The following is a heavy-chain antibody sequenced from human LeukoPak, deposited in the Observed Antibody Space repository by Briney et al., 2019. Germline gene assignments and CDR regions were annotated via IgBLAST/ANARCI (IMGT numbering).Heavy chain of an antibody. CDR1: GGSISRYY. V-gene: IGHV4-59*01. J-gene: IGHJ4*02. Sequence: SETLSLTCTVSGGSISRYYWSWIRQPPGKGLEWIGYIYYSGSTNYNPSLKSRVTISVDTSKNQFSLKLSSVTAADTAVYYCARGNGVEMATISSLSFDYWGKGTLVTVSS. CDR2: IYYSGST. D-gene: IGHD5-24*01. CDR3: ARGNGVEMATISSLSFDY.